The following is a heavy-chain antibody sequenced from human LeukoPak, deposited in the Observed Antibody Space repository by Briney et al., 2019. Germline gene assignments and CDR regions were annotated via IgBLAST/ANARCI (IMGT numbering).Heavy chain of an antibody. CDR1: GFTFSNYA. J-gene: IGHJ4*02. Sequence: PGGSLRLSCVASGFTFSNYAMNRVRQAAGKGLEWVSIIGGRGGITFYADSVKGRFTISRDNSKNTLYLQMNSLRAEDTAIYYCATSDYLGYWGQGTLVTVSS. V-gene: IGHV3-23*01. CDR2: IGGRGGIT. CDR3: ATSDYLGY.